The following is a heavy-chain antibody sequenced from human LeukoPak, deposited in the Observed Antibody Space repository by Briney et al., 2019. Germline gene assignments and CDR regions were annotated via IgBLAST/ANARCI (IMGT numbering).Heavy chain of an antibody. V-gene: IGHV3-48*03. CDR1: GLTFSEFE. J-gene: IGHJ4*02. CDR3: TRGLVV. Sequence: PGGSLRLSCAPSGLTFSEFEMNSVRQAPAKGLEWVSDISSGGTTILYADSVKGRFTISRHNAKNSLYLQMNSLRDEDTAIYYCTRGLVVWGQGALVTVSS. CDR2: ISSGGTTI.